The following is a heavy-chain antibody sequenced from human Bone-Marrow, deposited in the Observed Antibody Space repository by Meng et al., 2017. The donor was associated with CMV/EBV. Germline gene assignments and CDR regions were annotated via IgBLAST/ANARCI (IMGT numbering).Heavy chain of an antibody. V-gene: IGHV3-7*01. CDR3: ANFWSGY. Sequence: GASLKISCAASGFTFSSYWMSWVRQATGKGLEWVANIKQDGSEKYYVDSVKGRFTISRDNAKNSLYLQMNSLRAEDTAVYYCANFWSGYWGQGTLVTVSS. J-gene: IGHJ4*02. D-gene: IGHD3-3*01. CDR2: IKQDGSEK. CDR1: GFTFSSYW.